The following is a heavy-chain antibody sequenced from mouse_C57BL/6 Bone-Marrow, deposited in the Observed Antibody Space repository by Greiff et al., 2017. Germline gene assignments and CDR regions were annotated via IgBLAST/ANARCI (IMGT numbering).Heavy chain of an antibody. V-gene: IGHV10-3*01. CDR3: VLAGAYWYFGV. D-gene: IGHD3-1*01. Sequence: EVKLVESGGGLVQPKGSLKLSCAASGFTFNNYAMHWVRQAPGKGLEWVARIRNKSSNYATYYADSVEDRFTISRDDSQSRLYLQMNNLKTEDTARYYCVLAGAYWYFGVWGTGTTVTVS. CDR2: IRNKSSNYAT. CDR1: GFTFNNYA. J-gene: IGHJ1*03.